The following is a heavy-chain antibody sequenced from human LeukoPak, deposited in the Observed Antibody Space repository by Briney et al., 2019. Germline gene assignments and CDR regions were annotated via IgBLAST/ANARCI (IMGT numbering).Heavy chain of an antibody. CDR1: GGSFSGYY. J-gene: IGHJ4*02. D-gene: IGHD2-15*01. CDR3: ARGPYKLRGSGGSCFDY. CDR2: INHSGST. Sequence: SETLSLTCAVYGGSFSGYYWSWIRQPPGKGLEWIGEINHSGSTNYNPSLKSRVTISVDTSKNQSSLKLSSVTAADTAVYYCARGPYKLRGSGGSCFDYWGQGTLVTVSS. V-gene: IGHV4-34*01.